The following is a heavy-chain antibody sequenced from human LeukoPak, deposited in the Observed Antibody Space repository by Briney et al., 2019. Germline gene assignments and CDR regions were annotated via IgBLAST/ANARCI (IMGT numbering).Heavy chain of an antibody. Sequence: GGSLRLSCAASGFTFSSYSMNWVRQAPGKGLEWVSSISSSSSYIYYADSVKGRFTISRDNAKNSLYPQMNSLRAEDTAVYYCARERRFLEWLFSGSNWFDPWGQGTLVTVSS. CDR1: GFTFSSYS. CDR3: ARERRFLEWLFSGSNWFDP. CDR2: ISSSSSYI. V-gene: IGHV3-21*01. D-gene: IGHD3-3*01. J-gene: IGHJ5*02.